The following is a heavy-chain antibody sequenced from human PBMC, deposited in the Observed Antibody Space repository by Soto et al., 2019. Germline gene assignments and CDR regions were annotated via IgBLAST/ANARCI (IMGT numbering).Heavy chain of an antibody. CDR2: VNPDESTT. D-gene: IGHD5-18*01. CDR3: VRGARLHYYMDV. CDR1: GFTFTNYW. Sequence: DVPLVESGGGLVQPGGSLRLSCAASGFTFTNYWMHWVRQAPGKGLEWVSRVNPDESTTNYADSVKGRFTISRDNAKNSVYLYLNDLRVEDTAVFYCVRGARLHYYMDVWGKGTTVTVSS. J-gene: IGHJ6*03. V-gene: IGHV3-74*01.